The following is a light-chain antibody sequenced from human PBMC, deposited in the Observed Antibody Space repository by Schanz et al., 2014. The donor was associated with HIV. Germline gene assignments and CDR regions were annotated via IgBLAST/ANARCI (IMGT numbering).Light chain of an antibody. CDR3: QQYSSWPWT. J-gene: IGKJ1*01. Sequence: EVVLTQSPATLSLSPGERATLSCRASQSVDNSLAWYQQKPGQAPTLLIHGAYNRATGIPDRFTGSGSGTDFILTISTLEPEDSAVYYCQQYSSWPWTFGLGTMVEIK. CDR2: GAY. V-gene: IGKV3-11*01. CDR1: QSVDNS.